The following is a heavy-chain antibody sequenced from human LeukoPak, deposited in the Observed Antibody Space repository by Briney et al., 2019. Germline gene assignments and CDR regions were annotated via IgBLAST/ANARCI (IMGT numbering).Heavy chain of an antibody. Sequence: SETLSLTCSVSGYSISSGYYWGWIRQTPGKGLEWIGSIFHTGYTDYNPSFRGRVTMSVDPSKNQFSLKLSSVTAADTAVYYFARRYGDLDPLDYGGQGPLVTVSS. CDR2: IFHTGYT. J-gene: IGHJ4*02. D-gene: IGHD4-17*01. CDR3: ARRYGDLDPLDY. CDR1: GYSISSGYY. V-gene: IGHV4-38-2*02.